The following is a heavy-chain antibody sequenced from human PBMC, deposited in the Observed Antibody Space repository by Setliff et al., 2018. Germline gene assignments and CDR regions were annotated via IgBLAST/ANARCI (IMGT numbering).Heavy chain of an antibody. CDR1: GGPLSGFF. CDR2: ITDTGRT. V-gene: IGHV4-34*01. Sequence: SETLSLTCTVYGGPLSGFFWNWIRQSPGGGLEWIGEITDTGRTKYIPSLKSRVTISIHMSWNQFFLKVRSVTAADTAVYYCARDRGSNNSPEDFDYWGLGTLVTVSS. CDR3: ARDRGSNNSPEDFDY. D-gene: IGHD1-1*01. J-gene: IGHJ4*02.